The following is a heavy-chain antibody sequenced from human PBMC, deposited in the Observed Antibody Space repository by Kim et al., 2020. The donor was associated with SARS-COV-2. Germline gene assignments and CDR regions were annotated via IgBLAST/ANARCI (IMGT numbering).Heavy chain of an antibody. CDR1: GGSISSYY. CDR2: IYYSGST. D-gene: IGHD6-13*01. Sequence: SETLSLTCTVSGGSISSYYWSWIRQPPGKGLEWIGYIYYSGSTNYNPSLKSRVTISVDTSKNQFSLKLSSVTAADTAVYYCARDRIAAAGTEDGVKDAFDIWGQGTMVTVSS. J-gene: IGHJ3*02. V-gene: IGHV4-59*13. CDR3: ARDRIAAAGTEDGVKDAFDI.